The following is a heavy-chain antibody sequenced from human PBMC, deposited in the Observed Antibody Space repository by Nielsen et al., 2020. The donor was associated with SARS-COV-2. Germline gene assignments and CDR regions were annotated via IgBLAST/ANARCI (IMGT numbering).Heavy chain of an antibody. Sequence: GGSLRLSCAASGFTFADSWMHWVRQAPGKGLEWISRINREGYTRDYADSVKGRFTISRDNAKNSLYLQMNSLRVEDTAVYYCARDLGYCYSTSCYTLAFDIWGQGTMVTVSS. CDR1: GFTFADSW. CDR2: INREGYTR. J-gene: IGHJ3*02. D-gene: IGHD2-2*02. CDR3: ARDLGYCYSTSCYTLAFDI. V-gene: IGHV3-74*01.